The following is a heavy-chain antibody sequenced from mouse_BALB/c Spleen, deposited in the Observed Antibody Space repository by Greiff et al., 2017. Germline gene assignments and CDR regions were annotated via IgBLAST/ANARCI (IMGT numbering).Heavy chain of an antibody. Sequence: EVQGVESGGGLVQPGGSRKLSCAASGFTFSSFGMHWVRQAPEKGLEWVAYISSGSSTIYYADTVKGRFTISRDNPKNTLFLQMTSLRSEDTAMYYCARGLGRLFDYWGQGTTLTVSS. J-gene: IGHJ2*01. CDR3: ARGLGRLFDY. CDR2: ISSGSSTI. CDR1: GFTFSSFG. D-gene: IGHD4-1*01. V-gene: IGHV5-17*02.